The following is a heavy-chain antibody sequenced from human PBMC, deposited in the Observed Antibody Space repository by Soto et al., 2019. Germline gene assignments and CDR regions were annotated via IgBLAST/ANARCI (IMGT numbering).Heavy chain of an antibody. V-gene: IGHV3-74*01. CDR3: ALSGYRNPYGMDV. D-gene: IGHD3-3*01. J-gene: IGHJ6*02. CDR1: GFTFSSYW. Sequence: GGSLRLSCAASGFTFSSYWMHWVRQAPGKGLVWVSRINSDGSSTSYADSVKGRFTISRDNAKNTLYLQMNSLRAEDTAVYYCALSGYRNPYGMDVWGQGTTVTVSS. CDR2: INSDGSST.